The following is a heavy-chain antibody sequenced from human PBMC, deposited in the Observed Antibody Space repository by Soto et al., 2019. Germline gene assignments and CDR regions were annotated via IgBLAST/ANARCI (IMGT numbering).Heavy chain of an antibody. CDR3: ARSRAVAGSYFFDY. D-gene: IGHD6-13*01. J-gene: IGHJ4*02. CDR1: EYTFTNYA. V-gene: IGHV1-3*01. Sequence: GASVKVSCKASEYTFTNYAVHWVRQAPGQRLEWVGWINAGNGNTKYSQKFQGRVTITRDTSASTVYMELSSLTFEDTAVYYCARSRAVAGSYFFDYWGQGTLVTVSS. CDR2: INAGNGNT.